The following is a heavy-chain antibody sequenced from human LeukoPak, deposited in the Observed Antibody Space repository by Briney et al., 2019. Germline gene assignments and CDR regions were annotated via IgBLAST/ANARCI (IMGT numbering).Heavy chain of an antibody. D-gene: IGHD2-8*02. CDR3: ARRGVLVRDAYDI. V-gene: IGHV4-39*01. CDR1: GGSISSSNYY. Sequence: SETLSLTCTVSGGSISSSNYYWDWIRQPPGKGLEWIGNIYYSGSTYYNPSLKSRVTISVDTSKNQFSLKLNSVTAADTAVYYCARRGVLVRDAYDIWGQGTMVTVSS. CDR2: IYYSGST. J-gene: IGHJ3*02.